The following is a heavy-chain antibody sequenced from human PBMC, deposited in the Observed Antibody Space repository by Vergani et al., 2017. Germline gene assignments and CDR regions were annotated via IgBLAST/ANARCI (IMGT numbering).Heavy chain of an antibody. CDR2: IYPADSAT. J-gene: IGHJ4*02. CDR3: ARHTTYTDS. CDR1: EYSFGNYW. Sequence: EVELVQSGPEMRKPGESLKISCKGSEYSFGNYWIGWVRQLPGKGLEWMGIIYPADSATRYSPSYKGQATISTDNSSSTAFLQGDSLKASDTALYYCARHTTYTDSWGQGTLVTVSS. V-gene: IGHV5-51*01. D-gene: IGHD1-1*01.